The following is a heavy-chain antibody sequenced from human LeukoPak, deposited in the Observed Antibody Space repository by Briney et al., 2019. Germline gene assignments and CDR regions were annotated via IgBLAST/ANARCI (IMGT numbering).Heavy chain of an antibody. D-gene: IGHD3-10*01. CDR2: ISGSGDTT. J-gene: IGHJ6*02. CDR3: ARGPYHASASHVSYYRMDV. V-gene: IGHV3-23*01. CDR1: GFTFSSYD. Sequence: PGGSLRLSCIASGFTFSSYDVSRARQAPGKGLEWVSAISGSGDTTYYADSVKGRFTVSRDNSKNTVYVQMNSLRAEDTAMYYCARGPYHASASHVSYYRMDVWGQGTTVTVSS.